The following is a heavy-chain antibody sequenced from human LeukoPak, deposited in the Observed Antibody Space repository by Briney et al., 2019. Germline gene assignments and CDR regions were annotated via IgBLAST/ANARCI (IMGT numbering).Heavy chain of an antibody. Sequence: KPSETLSLTCTVSGGSISSSSYYWGWIRQPPGKGLEWIGSIYYSGSTYYNPSLKSRVTISVDTSKNQFSLKLSSVTAADTAVYYCARVIVKSSWYLDYYYYYYMDVWGKGTTVTISS. CDR3: ARVIVKSSWYLDYYYYYYMDV. J-gene: IGHJ6*03. V-gene: IGHV4-39*07. CDR1: GGSISSSSYY. D-gene: IGHD6-13*01. CDR2: IYYSGST.